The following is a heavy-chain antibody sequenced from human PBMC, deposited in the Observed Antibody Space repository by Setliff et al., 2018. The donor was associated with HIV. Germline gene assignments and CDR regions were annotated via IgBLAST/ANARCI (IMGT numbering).Heavy chain of an antibody. V-gene: IGHV4-31*03. Sequence: PSETLSLTCSVSGGSISSGGYYWSWIRQHPGKGLEGIGYIYYSGSTYHNPSLKSRVTISVDTSKNQFSLKLSSVAAADTAVYYCARLTSETYYRGAFDIWGQGTMVTVSS. CDR1: GGSISSGGYY. CDR3: ARLTSETYYRGAFDI. D-gene: IGHD1-26*01. CDR2: IYYSGST. J-gene: IGHJ3*02.